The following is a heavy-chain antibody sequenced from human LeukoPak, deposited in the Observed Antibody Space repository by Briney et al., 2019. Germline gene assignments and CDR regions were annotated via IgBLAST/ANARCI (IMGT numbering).Heavy chain of an antibody. J-gene: IGHJ4*02. Sequence: SQTLSLTCAISGDSVSSNSAAWNWIRQSPSRGLEWLGRTYYRSTWYNDYAASVKSRITIHPNTSKNQFSLQMKFVTPEDTAVYYCARVEVTAIGSFDYWGQGTLVTVSS. D-gene: IGHD2-21*02. CDR1: GDSVSSNSAA. CDR2: TYYRSTWYN. CDR3: ARVEVTAIGSFDY. V-gene: IGHV6-1*01.